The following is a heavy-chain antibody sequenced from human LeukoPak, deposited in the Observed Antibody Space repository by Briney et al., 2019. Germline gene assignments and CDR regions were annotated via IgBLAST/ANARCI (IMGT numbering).Heavy chain of an antibody. V-gene: IGHV3-7*04. D-gene: IGHD3-22*01. CDR2: IKQDGSEK. CDR3: ARGGGTYYYDSSGYYYY. Sequence: QTGGSLRLSCAASGFTFSSYWMSWVRQAPGKGLEWVANIKQDGSEKYYVDSVKGRFTISRDNAKNSLYLQMNSLRAEATAVYYCARGGGTYYYDSSGYYYYWGQGTLVTVSS. J-gene: IGHJ4*02. CDR1: GFTFSSYW.